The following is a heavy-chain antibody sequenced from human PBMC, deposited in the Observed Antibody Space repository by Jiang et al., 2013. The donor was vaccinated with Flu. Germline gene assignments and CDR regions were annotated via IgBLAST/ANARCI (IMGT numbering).Heavy chain of an antibody. D-gene: IGHD3-22*01. J-gene: IGHJ4*02. Sequence: SGYTFSTFGFSWVRQAPGQGLEWMGWISAHIGKTDYAQKFQGRVTMTTDTTTNTAFMELRNLTSDDTAVYYCARDQGVSSYYFAIDFWGQGTLVTVSS. CDR3: ARDQGVSSYYFAIDF. CDR2: ISAHIGKT. V-gene: IGHV1-18*01. CDR1: GYTFSTFG.